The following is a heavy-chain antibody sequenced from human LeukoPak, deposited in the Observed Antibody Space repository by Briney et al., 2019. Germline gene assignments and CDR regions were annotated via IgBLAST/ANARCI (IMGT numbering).Heavy chain of an antibody. CDR3: AKAGITMVRGVISQFDP. CDR1: GGSISSYY. D-gene: IGHD3-10*01. Sequence: SETLSLTCTVSGGSISSYYWSWIRQPAGKGLEWIGRIYTSGSTNYSPSLKSRVTMSVDTSKNQFSLKLSSVTAADTAVYYCAKAGITMVRGVISQFDPWGQGTLVTVSS. J-gene: IGHJ5*02. CDR2: IYTSGST. V-gene: IGHV4-4*07.